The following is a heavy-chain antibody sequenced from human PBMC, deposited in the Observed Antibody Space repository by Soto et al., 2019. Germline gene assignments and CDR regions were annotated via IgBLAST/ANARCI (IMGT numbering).Heavy chain of an antibody. CDR3: ARSQGSSTSLESYYYYYYGMDA. J-gene: IGHJ6*02. D-gene: IGHD2-2*01. CDR2: IIPISETT. CDR1: GGTFSSYA. Sequence: QVQLVQSGAEVKKPGSSVKVSCKASGGTFSSYAISWVRQAPGQGLEWMGGIIPISETTNYAQKFQGRVTIAADESKSTAYMELSSLRSEDTAVYYCARSQGSSTSLESYYYYYYGMDAWGQGTTVTVSS. V-gene: IGHV1-69*19.